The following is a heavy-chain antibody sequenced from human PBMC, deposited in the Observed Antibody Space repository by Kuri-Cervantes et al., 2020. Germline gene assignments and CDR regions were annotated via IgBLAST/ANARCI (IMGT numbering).Heavy chain of an antibody. J-gene: IGHJ6*03. CDR3: ARGSSSFWYYYYMDV. D-gene: IGHD6-6*01. CDR2: IGTAGDT. Sequence: GESLKISCAASGFTFSSYDMHWVRQATGKGLEWVSAIGTAGDTYYPGSVKGRFTISRDNAKNSLYLQMNSLRAEDTAVYYCARGSSSFWYYYYMDVWGKGTTVTVSS. CDR1: GFTFSSYD. V-gene: IGHV3-13*01.